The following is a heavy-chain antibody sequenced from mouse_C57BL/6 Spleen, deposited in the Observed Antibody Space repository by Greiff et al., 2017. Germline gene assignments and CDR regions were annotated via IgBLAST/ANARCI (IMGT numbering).Heavy chain of an antibody. CDR2: ISSGGSYT. V-gene: IGHV5-6*01. Sequence: EVKLMESGGDLVKPGGSLKLSCAASGFTFSSYGMSWVRPTPDKRLEWVATISSGGSYTYYPDSVKGRFTISRDNAKNTLYLQMSSLKSEDTAMYYCARYGSSSDYWGQGTTLTVSS. CDR1: GFTFSSYG. D-gene: IGHD1-1*01. CDR3: ARYGSSSDY. J-gene: IGHJ2*01.